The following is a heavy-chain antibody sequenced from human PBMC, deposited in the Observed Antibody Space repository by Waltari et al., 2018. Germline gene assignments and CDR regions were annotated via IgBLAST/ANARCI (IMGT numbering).Heavy chain of an antibody. V-gene: IGHV1-18*01. J-gene: IGHJ6*02. CDR2: ISAYNGNT. CDR3: ARDFRPVRGVYGMDV. CDR1: GYTFTRSG. D-gene: IGHD3-10*01. Sequence: QVQLVQSGAEVKKPGASVKVSCKASGYTFTRSGISWLRQAPGQGLEWMGWISAYNGNTNYAQKLQGRVTMTTDTSTSTAYMELRSLRSDDTAVYYCARDFRPVRGVYGMDVWGQGTTVTVSS.